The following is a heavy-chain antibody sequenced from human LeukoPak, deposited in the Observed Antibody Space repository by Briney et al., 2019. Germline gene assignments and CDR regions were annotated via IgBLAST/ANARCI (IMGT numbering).Heavy chain of an antibody. CDR2: IYYSGST. CDR1: GGSISSYY. Sequence: SETLSLTCTVSGGSISSYYWSWIRQPPGKGLEWIGYIYYSGSTNYNPSLKSRVTISVDTSKNQFSLKLSSVTAADTAVYYCARGGSILTGYLDYWGQGTLVTVSS. J-gene: IGHJ4*02. V-gene: IGHV4-59*01. CDR3: ARGGSILTGYLDY. D-gene: IGHD3-9*01.